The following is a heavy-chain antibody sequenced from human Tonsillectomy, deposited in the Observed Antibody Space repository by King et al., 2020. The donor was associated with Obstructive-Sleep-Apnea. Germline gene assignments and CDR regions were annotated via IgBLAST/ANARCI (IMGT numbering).Heavy chain of an antibody. V-gene: IGHV3-23*04. J-gene: IGHJ4*02. CDR3: AKGPAQQLVPNYFDY. D-gene: IGHD6-13*01. CDR1: GFTFSSFA. CDR2: ISGSGDRT. Sequence: VQLVESGGGLVQPGGSLRLSCAASGFTFSSFAMSWVRQAPGKGLEWVSTISGSGDRTYYADSVKGRFTISRDNSKKTLYLQVSSLRAEDTAVYYCAKGPAQQLVPNYFDYWGQGTLVTVSS.